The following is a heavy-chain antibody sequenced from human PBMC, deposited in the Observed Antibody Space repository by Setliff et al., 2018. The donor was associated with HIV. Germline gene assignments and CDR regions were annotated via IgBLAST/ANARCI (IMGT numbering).Heavy chain of an antibody. CDR2: IDHTGRA. CDR3: ARGPRVSAAVVETPSAY. CDR1: GGSFSAYY. D-gene: IGHD6-19*01. V-gene: IGHV4-34*01. J-gene: IGHJ4*02. Sequence: PSETLSLTCAVSGGSFSAYYWTWIRQSPHKGLEWVGEIDHTGRAYYNPSLTSRVTISVDTSKNRFSLELSSVTAADTALYYCARGPRVSAAVVETPSAYWGQGTRVTVSS.